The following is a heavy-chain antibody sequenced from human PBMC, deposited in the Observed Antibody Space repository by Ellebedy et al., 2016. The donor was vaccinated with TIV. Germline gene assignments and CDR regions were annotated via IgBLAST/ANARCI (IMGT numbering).Heavy chain of an antibody. V-gene: IGHV3-23*01. D-gene: IGHD2-15*01. CDR2: IGVGGGST. CDR3: TSPAVGHTTGCCRYYFDY. Sequence: GESLKISCSGSGFTFSSYAMNWVRQAPGKGLEWVAGIGVGGGSTYYADAVKGRFTISTDNSMTTMFMQLNSLGAEETAVYYCTSPAVGHTTGCCRYYFDYWGLGTLVTVSS. CDR1: GFTFSSYA. J-gene: IGHJ4*02.